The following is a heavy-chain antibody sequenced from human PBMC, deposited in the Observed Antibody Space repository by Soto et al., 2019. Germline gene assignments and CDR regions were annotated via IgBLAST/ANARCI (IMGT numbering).Heavy chain of an antibody. V-gene: IGHV3-30-3*01. Sequence: QVQLVESGGGVVQPGRSLRLSCAASGFTFSSYAMHWVRQAPGKWLEWVAVMSYEGSNKYYADSVKGRFTISRDNSETTLYLQMNSLRAEDTAVYYCARDKSPYSSGWHNRHFDSWGQGTLVTVSS. D-gene: IGHD6-19*01. J-gene: IGHJ4*02. CDR1: GFTFSSYA. CDR2: MSYEGSNK. CDR3: ARDKSPYSSGWHNRHFDS.